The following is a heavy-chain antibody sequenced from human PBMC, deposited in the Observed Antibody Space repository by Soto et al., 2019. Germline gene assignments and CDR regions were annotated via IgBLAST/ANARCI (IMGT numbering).Heavy chain of an antibody. CDR1: GGSISSYY. CDR3: ARAVEDWVDT. J-gene: IGHJ5*02. D-gene: IGHD2-21*01. V-gene: IGHV4-59*01. Sequence: SETLSLTCTVSGGSISSYYWSWIRQPPGKGLEWIGYIYYSGSTNYNPSLKSRVTISVDTSKNQFSLKLSSVTAADTAVYYCARAVEDWVDTWGQRTLGTVSA. CDR2: IYYSGST.